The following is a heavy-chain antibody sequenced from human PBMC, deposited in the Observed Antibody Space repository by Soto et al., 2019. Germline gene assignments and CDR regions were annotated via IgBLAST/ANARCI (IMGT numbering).Heavy chain of an antibody. CDR1: GYTFTSYV. V-gene: IGHV1-18*01. CDR2: ISAYNGNT. CDR3: ARDISGWYGQRPIDS. D-gene: IGHD6-19*01. Sequence: ASVKVSCKASGYTFTSYVISWVRHAPGQGLEWMGWISAYNGNTNYAQKLQGRVTMTTDTSTSTAYMELRSLRSDDTAVYYCARDISGWYGQRPIDSWGPGTLVTVSS. J-gene: IGHJ4*02.